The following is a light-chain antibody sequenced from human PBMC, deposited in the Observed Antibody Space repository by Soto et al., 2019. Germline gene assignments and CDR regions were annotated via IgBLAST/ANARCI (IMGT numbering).Light chain of an antibody. CDR1: ENVRTF. J-gene: IGKJ1*01. V-gene: IGKV3-11*01. CDR3: QQHSHWPPWT. CDR2: GAS. Sequence: EVVLTQSPATLSLSPGERATLSCRASENVRTFVDWYQQKPGQAPRLLIHGASNRATGIPARFSGSGSGTDFTLTNSNLEPEDFAVYYCQQHSHWPPWTFGQGTRVEI.